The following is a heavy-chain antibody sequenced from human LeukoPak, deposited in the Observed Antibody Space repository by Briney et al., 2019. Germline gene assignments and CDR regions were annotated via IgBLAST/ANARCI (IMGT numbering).Heavy chain of an antibody. CDR2: VDPEDGET. Sequence: GASVKVSCKAFGYTFTDYYMHWVKEAPGKGLEWMGRVDPEDGETTYAEKFQGRVTITADTSTDTAYMELNNLRSEDTAVYYCATMTTFDPLGQGTLVTVSP. D-gene: IGHD4-11*01. J-gene: IGHJ5*02. CDR1: GYTFTDYY. V-gene: IGHV1-69-2*01. CDR3: ATMTTFDP.